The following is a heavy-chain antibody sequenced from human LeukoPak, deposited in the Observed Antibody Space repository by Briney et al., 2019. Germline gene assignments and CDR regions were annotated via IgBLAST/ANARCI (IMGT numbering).Heavy chain of an antibody. CDR1: GGSFSGYY. V-gene: IGHV4-34*01. Sequence: SETLSLTCAVYGGSFSGYYWSWIRQPPGKGLEWIGEINHSGSTNYNPSLKSRVTISVDTSKNQFSLKLSSVTAADTAVYYCARGLNRPSTNYYYCGMDVWGQGTTVTVSS. CDR3: ARGLNRPSTNYYYCGMDV. CDR2: INHSGST. D-gene: IGHD1-14*01. J-gene: IGHJ6*02.